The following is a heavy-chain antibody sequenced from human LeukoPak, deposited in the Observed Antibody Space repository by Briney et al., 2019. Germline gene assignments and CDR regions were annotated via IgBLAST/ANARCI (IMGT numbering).Heavy chain of an antibody. CDR2: IYTSGCT. D-gene: IGHD3-22*01. V-gene: IGHV4-4*07. J-gene: IGHJ4*02. CDR1: GGSISSYY. CDR3: ARDYDSSGYYPWYFDY. Sequence: PSETLSLTCTVSGGSISSYYWSWIRQPAGKGLEWIGRIYTSGCTNYNPSLKSRVTISVDKSKNQFSLKLSSVTAADTAVYYCARDYDSSGYYPWYFDYWGQGTLVTVSS.